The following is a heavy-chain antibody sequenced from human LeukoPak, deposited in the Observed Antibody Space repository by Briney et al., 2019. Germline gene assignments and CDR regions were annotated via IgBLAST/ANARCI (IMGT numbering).Heavy chain of an antibody. CDR1: GLIVSSDY. CDR3: VRLLPASRHYFDY. D-gene: IGHD6-6*01. J-gene: IGHJ4*02. V-gene: IGHV3-53*01. CDR2: IYGGGAT. Sequence: PGGSLRVSCAASGLIVSSDYLAWVRQAPGKGLEWISVIYGGGATYYADSVGGRFTISRDNSKNELFLQMNSLRVEDTAVYHCVRLLPASRHYFDYWGQGTLVTVSS.